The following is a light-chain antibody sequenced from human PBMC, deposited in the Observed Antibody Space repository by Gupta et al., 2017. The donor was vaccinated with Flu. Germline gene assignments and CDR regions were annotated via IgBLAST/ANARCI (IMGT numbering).Light chain of an antibody. CDR1: TSDIGTYNY. CDR2: EIS. V-gene: IGLV2-14*01. J-gene: IGLJ3*02. Sequence: QSALTQPPSVSGSPGQSITLSCIGPTSDIGTYNYVSWYHHHPGKGPKLILYEISNRPSGVSNRVSGSESATTVSITISELQAEDESYYYCCAYTASSTLVFGGGTKLSVL. CDR3: CAYTASSTLV.